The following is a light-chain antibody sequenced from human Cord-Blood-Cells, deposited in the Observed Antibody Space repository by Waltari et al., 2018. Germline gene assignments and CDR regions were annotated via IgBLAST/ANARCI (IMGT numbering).Light chain of an antibody. V-gene: IGKV1-39*01. CDR3: QQSYSTPYT. CDR2: AAS. CDR1: QSISSY. J-gene: IGKJ2*01. Sequence: DIPMTQSPSSLSASVGDRVTITCRASQSISSYLNWYQQKPGKAPKLLIYAASSLQSGVPSRFSGSGSGTDFTLTISSLQPEEFATYYCQQSYSTPYTCGQGTKLEIK.